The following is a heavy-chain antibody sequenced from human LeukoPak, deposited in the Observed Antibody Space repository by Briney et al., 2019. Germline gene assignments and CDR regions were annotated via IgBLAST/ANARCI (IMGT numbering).Heavy chain of an antibody. J-gene: IGHJ4*02. Sequence: SETLSLTCTVSGGSISSHYWSWIRQPPGKGLEWIGYIYYSGSTNYNPSLKSRVTISVDTSKNQFSLKLSSVTAADTAVYYCARSLVATVFDYWGQGTLVTVSS. D-gene: IGHD5-12*01. CDR1: GGSISSHY. CDR2: IYYSGST. CDR3: ARSLVATVFDY. V-gene: IGHV4-59*11.